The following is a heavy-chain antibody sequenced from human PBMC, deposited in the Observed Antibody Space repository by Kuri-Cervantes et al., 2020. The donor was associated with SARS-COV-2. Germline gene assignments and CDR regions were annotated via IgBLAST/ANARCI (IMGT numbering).Heavy chain of an antibody. V-gene: IGHV3-30*02. CDR3: ANLPASSTIIDY. D-gene: IGHD6-6*01. CDR2: IRYDGSNK. Sequence: GESLKISCAASGFTFSSYGMHWVRQAPGKGLEWVAFIRYDGSNKYYADSVKGRFTISRDNSKNTLYLQMNSLRAEDTAVYYCANLPASSTIIDYWGQGTLVTGSS. CDR1: GFTFSSYG. J-gene: IGHJ4*02.